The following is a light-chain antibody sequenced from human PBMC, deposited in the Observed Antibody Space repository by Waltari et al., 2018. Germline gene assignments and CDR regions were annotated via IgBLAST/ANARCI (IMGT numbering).Light chain of an antibody. CDR3: AGWDDSLSGRV. CDR2: RNH. Sequence: QSALTQPPSTSGTPGPRVTISCSGSSSNIGTNYVYWYQQFPATAPKLLIYRNHERPSGVPDRFSGSKSGASASLVISGLRPEDEAYYYCAGWDDSLSGRVFGGGTKLSVL. V-gene: IGLV1-47*01. J-gene: IGLJ3*02. CDR1: SSNIGTNY.